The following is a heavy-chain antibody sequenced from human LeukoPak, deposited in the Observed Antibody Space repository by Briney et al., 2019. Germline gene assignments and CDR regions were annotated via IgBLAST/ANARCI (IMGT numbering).Heavy chain of an antibody. V-gene: IGHV4-39*01. D-gene: IGHD2-2*01. CDR3: ATCIVVVLAATVETWFDP. Sequence: SETLSLTCTVSGGSISSSSYYWGWIRQPPGKGLEWIGSIYYSGSTYYNPSLKSRVTISVDTSKNQFSLKLSSVTAADTAVYYCATCIVVVLAATVETWFDPWGQGTLVTVSS. CDR2: IYYSGST. J-gene: IGHJ5*02. CDR1: GGSISSSSYY.